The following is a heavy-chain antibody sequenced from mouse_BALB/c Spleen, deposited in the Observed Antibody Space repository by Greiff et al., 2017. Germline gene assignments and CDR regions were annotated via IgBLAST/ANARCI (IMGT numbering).Heavy chain of an antibody. J-gene: IGHJ3*01. D-gene: IGHD2-4*01. V-gene: IGHV5-17*02. CDR3: AKSYDYDEGFAY. Sequence: EVQVVESGGGLVQPGGSRKLSCAASGFTFSSFGMHWVRQAPEKGLEWVAYISSGSSTIYYADTVKGRFTISRDNPKNTLFLQMTSLRSEDTAMYYCAKSYDYDEGFAYWGQGTLVTVSA. CDR1: GFTFSSFG. CDR2: ISSGSSTI.